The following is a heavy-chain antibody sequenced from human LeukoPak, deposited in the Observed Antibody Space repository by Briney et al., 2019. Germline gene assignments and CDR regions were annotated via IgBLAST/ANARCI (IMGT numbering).Heavy chain of an antibody. D-gene: IGHD6-6*01. CDR2: INQDGSVK. V-gene: IGHV3-7*01. J-gene: IGHJ4*02. CDR3: ARIGYSSSSFDY. Sequence: GGSLRLSCAASGFSFINYWMSWVRQAPGKGLEWVANINQDGSVKYYVDSVKGRFTISRDNTKKSLYLHMNSLRGEDTAVYYCARIGYSSSSFDYWGQETLVTVSS. CDR1: GFSFINYW.